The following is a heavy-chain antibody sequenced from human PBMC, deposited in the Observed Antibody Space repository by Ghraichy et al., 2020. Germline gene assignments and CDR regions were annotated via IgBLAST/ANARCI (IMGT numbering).Heavy chain of an antibody. D-gene: IGHD5-12*01. CDR2: IYYSGST. CDR1: GGSISSGGYY. Sequence: SETLSLTCTVSGGSISSGGYYWSWSLQHPGKGLEWIGYIYYSGSTYYNPSLKSRVTISVDTSKNQFSLKLSSVTAADTAVYYCAREYRSGYGADLGNYWGQGTLVTVSS. CDR3: AREYRSGYGADLGNY. J-gene: IGHJ4*02. V-gene: IGHV4-31*03.